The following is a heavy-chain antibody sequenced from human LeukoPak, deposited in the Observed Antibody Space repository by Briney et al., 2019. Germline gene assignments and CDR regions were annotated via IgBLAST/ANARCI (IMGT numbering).Heavy chain of an antibody. D-gene: IGHD3-22*01. CDR1: GFTFSSYE. V-gene: IGHV3-9*01. CDR3: AKVQYYYDSSGPAFDY. CDR2: ISWNSGSI. Sequence: GGSLRLSCAASGFTFSSYEMNWVRQAPGKGLEWVSGISWNSGSIGYADSVKGRFTISRDNAKNSLYLQMNSLRAEDTALYYCAKVQYYYDSSGPAFDYWGQGTLVTVSS. J-gene: IGHJ4*02.